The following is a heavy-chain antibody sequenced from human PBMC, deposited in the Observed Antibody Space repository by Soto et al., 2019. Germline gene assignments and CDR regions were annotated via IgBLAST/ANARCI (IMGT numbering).Heavy chain of an antibody. Sequence: VPLLQSGAEVKKPGASVKVSCKTSGFTFTSYDINWVRQAPGQGLERLGWVNTNSGNTDYAQKFQGRVTMTRNTSITTAHMELSSLRSEDTAVYYCARITFVNFGDPVPFVYWVQGTLVTVST. V-gene: IGHV1-8*01. CDR3: ARITFVNFGDPVPFVY. D-gene: IGHD4-17*01. CDR2: VNTNSGNT. J-gene: IGHJ4*02. CDR1: GFTFTSYD.